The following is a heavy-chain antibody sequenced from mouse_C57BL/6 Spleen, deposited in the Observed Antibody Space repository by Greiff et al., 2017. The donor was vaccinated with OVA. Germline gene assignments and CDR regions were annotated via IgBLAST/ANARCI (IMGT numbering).Heavy chain of an antibody. V-gene: IGHV6-3*01. J-gene: IGHJ2*01. Sequence: VKLKESGGGLVKPGGSMKLSCVASGFTFSNSWMNWVRQSPEKGLEWVAQIRLKSDNYATHYAESVKGRFTISREDSKSSVYLQMNNLRAEDTGNYYCTAADYWGQGTTLTVSS. CDR3: TAADY. CDR2: IRLKSDNYAT. CDR1: GFTFSNSW.